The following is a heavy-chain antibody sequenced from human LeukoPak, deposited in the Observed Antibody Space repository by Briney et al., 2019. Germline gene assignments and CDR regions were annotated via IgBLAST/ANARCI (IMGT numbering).Heavy chain of an antibody. CDR3: ASVYLYGMDV. CDR2: INPSGGGT. V-gene: IGHV1-46*01. CDR1: GYSLTTYY. Sequence: EASVTVSCTASGYSLTTYYMHWVRQAPGQGLEWMAIINPSGGGTKYAQKFQGRVTMTRDTPTNTVYMELSSLRTEDTAVYYCASVYLYGMDVWGQGTTVTVSS. D-gene: IGHD2-8*01. J-gene: IGHJ6*02.